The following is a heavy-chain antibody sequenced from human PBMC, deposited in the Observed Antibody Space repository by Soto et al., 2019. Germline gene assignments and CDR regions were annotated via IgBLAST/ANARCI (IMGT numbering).Heavy chain of an antibody. CDR1: GFTVSSNY. CDR2: IYSGGST. D-gene: IGHD4-17*01. V-gene: IGHV3-53*04. Sequence: EVQLVESGGGLVQPGGSLRLSCAASGFTVSSNYMSWVRQAPGKGLEWVSVIYSGGSTYYADSVKGRFTISRHNSKNELYLRMSSLRAEDTAVYYCARHYGDYRGNFDYWGQGTLVTV. J-gene: IGHJ4*02. CDR3: ARHYGDYRGNFDY.